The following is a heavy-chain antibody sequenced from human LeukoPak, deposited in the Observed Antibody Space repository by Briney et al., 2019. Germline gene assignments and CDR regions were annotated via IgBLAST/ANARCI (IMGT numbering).Heavy chain of an antibody. Sequence: SETLSLTCSVSGGSISNYYWSWIRQPAGKGLEWIGRINPSGSTNYNPSLKSRVTVSVDTSKNQISLMMSSVTAADTAVYYCARHRSPGAFDIWGQGTMVTVSS. CDR1: GGSISNYY. J-gene: IGHJ3*02. CDR3: ARHRSPGAFDI. CDR2: INPSGST. V-gene: IGHV4-4*07.